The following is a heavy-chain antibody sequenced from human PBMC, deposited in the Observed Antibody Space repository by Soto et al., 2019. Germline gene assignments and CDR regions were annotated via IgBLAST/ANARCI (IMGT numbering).Heavy chain of an antibody. V-gene: IGHV4-38-2*02. CDR2: VYLSGHT. Sequence: SETLSLTCTVSGYSVTSGSYWGWFRQPPEKGLEWIGSVYLSGHTYHNPSLMSRVTISIDTSKNQFSLKLTSVTAADTAVYYCARARIVVSGTIFDFWGLGTMVPVYS. D-gene: IGHD1-7*01. CDR1: GYSVTSGSY. J-gene: IGHJ4*02. CDR3: ARARIVVSGTIFDF.